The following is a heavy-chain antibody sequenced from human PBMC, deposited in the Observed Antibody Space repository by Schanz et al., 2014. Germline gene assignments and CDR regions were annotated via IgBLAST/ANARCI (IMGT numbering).Heavy chain of an antibody. Sequence: VQLVESGGGVVQPGRSLRLSCAASGFTFSSYGMHWVRQAPGKGLEWVAFINSDGTKRFYADSVKSRFTISRDNSRNTLYLQMNSLRAEDTAVYYCARDGYSVVVISPTESFDIWGQGTMVTVSP. CDR2: INSDGTKR. J-gene: IGHJ3*02. CDR3: ARDGYSVVVISPTESFDI. V-gene: IGHV3-33*08. CDR1: GFTFSSYG. D-gene: IGHD2-21*01.